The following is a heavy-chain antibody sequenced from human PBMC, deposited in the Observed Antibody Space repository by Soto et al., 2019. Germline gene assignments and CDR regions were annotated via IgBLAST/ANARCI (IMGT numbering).Heavy chain of an antibody. CDR1: GGSISSSKW. V-gene: IGHV4-4*02. CDR3: ASKVCGGCGWFDP. Sequence: QVQLQESGPGLMKPSGTLSLTCAVSGGSISSSKWWSWVRQHPGKGLEWIGEIYHSGSTNYNPSLKTRVTISVDKYKNQFSLKRTSVTAADTAVYYCASKVCGGCGWFDPWGQGTLVTVSS. CDR2: IYHSGST. J-gene: IGHJ5*02. D-gene: IGHD6-19*01.